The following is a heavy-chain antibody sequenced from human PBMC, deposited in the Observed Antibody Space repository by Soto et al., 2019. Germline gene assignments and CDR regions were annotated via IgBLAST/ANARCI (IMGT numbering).Heavy chain of an antibody. V-gene: IGHV3-23*01. D-gene: IGHD6-6*01. CDR1: GFTFSSYA. J-gene: IGHJ1*01. CDR2: ISGSGGST. Sequence: EVQRLESGGGLVQPGGSLRLSCAASGFTFSSYAMSWVRQAPGKWLEWVSAISGSGGSTYYAGSVKGRFTISRDNSKNTLYLQMNGLRAGDTAVYYCANHYSSISARSHFQRWGQGTLVTVSS. CDR3: ANHYSSISARSHFQR.